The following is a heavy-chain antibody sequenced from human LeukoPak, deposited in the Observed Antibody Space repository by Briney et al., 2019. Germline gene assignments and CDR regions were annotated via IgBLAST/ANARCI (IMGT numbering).Heavy chain of an antibody. CDR3: ARGGRQDYDFWSDTSYFYGMDV. J-gene: IGHJ6*02. D-gene: IGHD3-3*01. CDR1: GGSFSGYY. Sequence: SETLSLTCAVYGGSFSGYYWSWIRQPPGKGLEWIGEINHSGSTNYNPSLKSRVTISVDTSKNQFSLKLSSVTAADTAVYYSARGGRQDYDFWSDTSYFYGMDVWGQGTTVTVSS. V-gene: IGHV4-34*01. CDR2: INHSGST.